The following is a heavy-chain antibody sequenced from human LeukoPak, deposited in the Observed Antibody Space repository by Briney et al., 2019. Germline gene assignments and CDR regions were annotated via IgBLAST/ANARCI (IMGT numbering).Heavy chain of an antibody. D-gene: IGHD1-26*01. Sequence: SETVSLTCSVSGGSISSSSYYWGWIRQTPGRGLEWIGSIYYSGSTYYNPSLKSRVTISVDTSKNQFSLKLSPVTAADTAVYYCARRSWDQTGMDVWGQGTTVTV. CDR1: GGSISSSSYY. CDR2: IYYSGST. V-gene: IGHV4-39*01. J-gene: IGHJ6*02. CDR3: ARRSWDQTGMDV.